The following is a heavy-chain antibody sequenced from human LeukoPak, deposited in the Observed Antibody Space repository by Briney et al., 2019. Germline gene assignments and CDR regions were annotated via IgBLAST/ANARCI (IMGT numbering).Heavy chain of an antibody. CDR3: ARGLHSSVKD. V-gene: IGHV1-46*01. CDR2: INPSGGST. CDR1: GYTFTSYY. Sequence: GASVKVSCKASGYTFTSYYIYWVRQAPGQGLEWMGIINPSGGSTIYAQKFQGRVTMTRDTSTSTVYMEVSSLRSEDTAVHYCARGLHSSVKDWGQGTLVTVSS. J-gene: IGHJ4*02. D-gene: IGHD3-22*01.